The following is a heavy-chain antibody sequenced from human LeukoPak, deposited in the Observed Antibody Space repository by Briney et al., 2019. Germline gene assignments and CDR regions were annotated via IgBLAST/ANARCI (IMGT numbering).Heavy chain of an antibody. Sequence: PGRSLRLSCAASGFTFSTYGMHWVRQAPGGGLEWVTLISYDGNNKYYADSVKGRFTISRDNSKHTLYLQMNSLRAEDTAVYYCARDAPDIVVVPAAILDYWGQGTLVTVSS. CDR1: GFTFSTYG. CDR2: ISYDGNNK. V-gene: IGHV3-30*03. CDR3: ARDAPDIVVVPAAILDY. D-gene: IGHD2-2*02. J-gene: IGHJ4*02.